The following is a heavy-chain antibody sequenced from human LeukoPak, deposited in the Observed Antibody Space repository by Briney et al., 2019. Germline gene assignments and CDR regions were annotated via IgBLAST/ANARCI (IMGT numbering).Heavy chain of an antibody. D-gene: IGHD3-22*01. CDR3: ARGDQYYYDSSGYYPLFDY. CDR2: INPSGGST. CDR1: GYTFTSYY. Sequence: ASVKVSCKASGYTFTSYYMHWVRQAPGQGLEWMGIINPSGGSTSYAQKFQGRVTMTRDTSTSTVYMELSSLRSDDTAVYYCARGDQYYYDSSGYYPLFDYWGQGTLVTVSS. V-gene: IGHV1-46*01. J-gene: IGHJ4*02.